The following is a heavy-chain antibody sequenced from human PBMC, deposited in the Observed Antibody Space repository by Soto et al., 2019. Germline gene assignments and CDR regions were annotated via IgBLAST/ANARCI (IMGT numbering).Heavy chain of an antibody. J-gene: IGHJ4*02. CDR2: ISGSGGST. CDR1: GLTFSSYA. Sequence: GGSLRLSCAASGLTFSSYAMSWVRQAPGKGLEWVSAISGSGGSTYYADSVKGRFTISRDNSKNTLYLQMNSLRAEDTAVYYCVRLGHDGSWTPHDYWGQGTLVTVSS. D-gene: IGHD3-16*01. V-gene: IGHV3-23*01. CDR3: VRLGHDGSWTPHDY.